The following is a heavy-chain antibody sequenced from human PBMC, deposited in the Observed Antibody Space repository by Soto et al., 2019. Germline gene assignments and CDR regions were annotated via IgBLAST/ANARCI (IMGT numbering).Heavy chain of an antibody. V-gene: IGHV1-2*04. Sequence: ASVKVSCKASGYTFTGYYMHWVRQAPGQGLEWMGWINPNSGGTNYAQKFQGWVTMTRDTSISTAYMELSRLRSDDTAVYYCARGVVGCSSTSCYSYYYYYYYMDVWGKGTTVTVSS. CDR2: INPNSGGT. CDR3: ARGVVGCSSTSCYSYYYYYYYMDV. CDR1: GYTFTGYY. J-gene: IGHJ6*03. D-gene: IGHD2-2*01.